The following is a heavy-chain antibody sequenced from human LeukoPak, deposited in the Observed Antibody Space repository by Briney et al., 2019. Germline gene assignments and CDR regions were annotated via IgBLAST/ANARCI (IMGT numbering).Heavy chain of an antibody. J-gene: IGHJ4*02. Sequence: SETLPLTCAVYGGSFSGGYWSWIRQPPGKGLEWIGEINHSGSTNYNPSLKSRVTISVDTSKNQFSLKLSSVTAADTAVYYCASQFTGDYYDSSGLEYWGQGTLVTVSS. D-gene: IGHD3-22*01. CDR2: INHSGST. CDR1: GGSFSGGY. V-gene: IGHV4-34*01. CDR3: ASQFTGDYYDSSGLEY.